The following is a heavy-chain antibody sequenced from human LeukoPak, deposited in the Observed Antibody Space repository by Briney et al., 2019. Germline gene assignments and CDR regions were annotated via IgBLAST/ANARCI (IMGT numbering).Heavy chain of an antibody. CDR1: GFSFSSYG. CDR3: ARDPGSVAR. D-gene: IGHD4-23*01. CDR2: IGGWSSST. Sequence: GGSLRLSCATSGFSFSSYGMNWVRQAPGKGLEWVSYIGGWSSSTDYADSVKGRFTISRDNTRNSLNNLTVEDTAVYYCARDPGSVARWGQGSLVFVSS. J-gene: IGHJ4*02. V-gene: IGHV3-48*04.